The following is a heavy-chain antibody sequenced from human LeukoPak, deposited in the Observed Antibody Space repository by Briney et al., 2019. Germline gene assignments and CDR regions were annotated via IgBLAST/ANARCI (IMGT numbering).Heavy chain of an antibody. V-gene: IGHV4-39*07. J-gene: IGHJ3*02. CDR1: GGSISSSSYY. D-gene: IGHD3-3*01. CDR3: ARVRTYYDFWSGYVTDAFDI. Sequence: SETLSLTCTVSGGSISSSSYYWGWIRQPPGKGLEWIGSIYYSGSTYYNPSLKSRVTISVDTSKNQFSLKLSSVTAADTAVYYCARVRTYYDFWSGYVTDAFDIWGQGTMVTVSS. CDR2: IYYSGST.